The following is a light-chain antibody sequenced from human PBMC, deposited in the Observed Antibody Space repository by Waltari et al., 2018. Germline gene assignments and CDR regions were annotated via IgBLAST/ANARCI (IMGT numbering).Light chain of an antibody. CDR1: QRVSSY. J-gene: IGKJ1*01. CDR2: DAS. Sequence: EIVLTQSPATLSLSPGERATLPCRARQRVSSYLAWYQQKPGQAPRLLIYDASNRATGIPARFSGSGSGTDFTLTISSLEPEDFAVYYCQQRSNWPRRGAAFGQGTKVEIK. CDR3: QQRSNWPRRGAA. V-gene: IGKV3-11*01.